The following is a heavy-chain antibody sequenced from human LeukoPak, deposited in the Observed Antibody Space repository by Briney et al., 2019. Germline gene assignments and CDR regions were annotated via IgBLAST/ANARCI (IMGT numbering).Heavy chain of an antibody. J-gene: IGHJ4*02. Sequence: SETLSLTCTVSGGSISSSSYYWGWIRQPPGKGLEWIGSIYYSGSTYYNPSLKSRVTISVDTSKNQFSLKLSSVTAADTAVYYCARLSPQRITMIVVVFDYWGQGTLVTVSS. D-gene: IGHD3-22*01. CDR3: ARLSPQRITMIVVVFDY. CDR1: GGSISSSSYY. V-gene: IGHV4-39*01. CDR2: IYYSGST.